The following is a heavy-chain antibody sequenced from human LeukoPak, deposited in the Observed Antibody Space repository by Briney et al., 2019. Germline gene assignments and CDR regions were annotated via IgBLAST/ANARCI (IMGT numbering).Heavy chain of an antibody. CDR3: AREGYSSGSRTGIDY. Sequence: GGSLRLSCAASGFTFSSYEMNWVRQAPGRGLEWVSVMYSGGTTSYADSVKGRFTISRDNSKNTVSLQMNSLRIDDTAVYYCAREGYSSGSRTGIDYWGQGTLVTVSS. D-gene: IGHD5-18*01. CDR1: GFTFSSYE. V-gene: IGHV3-66*02. CDR2: MYSGGTT. J-gene: IGHJ4*02.